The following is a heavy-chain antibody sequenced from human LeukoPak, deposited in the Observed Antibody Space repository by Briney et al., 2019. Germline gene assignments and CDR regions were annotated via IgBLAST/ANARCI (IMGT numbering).Heavy chain of an antibody. V-gene: IGHV1-18*01. CDR3: ARGGKDIVVVPAAPFDY. CDR1: GGTFSSYA. J-gene: IGHJ4*02. D-gene: IGHD2-2*01. Sequence: ASVKVSCKASGGTFSSYAISWVRQAPGQGLEWMGWISAYNGNTNYAQKLQGRVTMTRDTSISTAYMELSRLRSDDTAVYYCARGGKDIVVVPAAPFDYWGQGTLVTVSS. CDR2: ISAYNGNT.